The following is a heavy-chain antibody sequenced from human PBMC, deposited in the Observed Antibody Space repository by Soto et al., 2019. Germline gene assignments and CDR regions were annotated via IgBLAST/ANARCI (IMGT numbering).Heavy chain of an antibody. V-gene: IGHV1-46*01. D-gene: IGHD3-22*01. CDR2: INLSADRT. CDR3: ARAPLGIIVAPDF. J-gene: IGHJ4*02. CDR1: GYIFTNYY. Sequence: ASVKVSCKASGYIFTNYYIHWVRQAPGQGLEWMGIINLSADRTSYAQKFQGRFTVTMDTSISTTYMDLSSLTSEDTAVYYCARAPLGIIVAPDFWGQGTLVTVSS.